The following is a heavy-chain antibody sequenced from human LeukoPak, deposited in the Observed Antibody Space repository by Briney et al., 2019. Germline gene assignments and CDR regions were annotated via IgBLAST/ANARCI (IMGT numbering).Heavy chain of an antibody. J-gene: IGHJ3*02. CDR2: IHYRGRT. CDR3: GRHDKDGGDLDSFDI. D-gene: IGHD2-21*02. CDR1: RGSIGSSSYY. V-gene: IGHV4-39*01. Sequence: PSETLSLTCSVSRGSIGSSSYYWGWIRPPPGKGLERIGGIHYRGRTYYNTSLKSRVTISVDTSKNQFSLKLKSMFAADTAVYYCGRHDKDGGDLDSFDIWGQGTMVTVSS.